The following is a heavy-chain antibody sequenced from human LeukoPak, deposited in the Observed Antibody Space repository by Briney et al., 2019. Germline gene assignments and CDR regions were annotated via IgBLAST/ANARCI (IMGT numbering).Heavy chain of an antibody. Sequence: GGSLRLSCAASGFTFSSYWMSWVRQAPGKGLEWVANIKQDGSEKYYVDSVKGRFTISRDNSKNTLYLQMNSLRAEDTAVYYCAKKDDYDGLEYFQHWGQGTLVTVSS. CDR1: GFTFSSYW. V-gene: IGHV3-7*03. CDR3: AKKDDYDGLEYFQH. J-gene: IGHJ1*01. D-gene: IGHD4-17*01. CDR2: IKQDGSEK.